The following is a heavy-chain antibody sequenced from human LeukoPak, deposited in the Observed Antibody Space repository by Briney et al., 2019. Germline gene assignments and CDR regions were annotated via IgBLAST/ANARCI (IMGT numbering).Heavy chain of an antibody. Sequence: SQTLSLTCTVSGGSISSSNYYWGWIRQPPGKGLEWIGSIYYSGSTYYNPSLKSRVTISVDTSNNEFSLKLSSVTAADTAVYYCARLAYSSRDYWGQGTLLTVSS. CDR3: ARLAYSSRDY. CDR1: GGSISSSNYY. V-gene: IGHV4-39*01. J-gene: IGHJ4*02. D-gene: IGHD6-19*01. CDR2: IYYSGST.